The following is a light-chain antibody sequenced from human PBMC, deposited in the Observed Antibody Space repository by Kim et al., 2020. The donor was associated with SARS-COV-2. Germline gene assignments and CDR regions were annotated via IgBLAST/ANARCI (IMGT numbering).Light chain of an antibody. CDR2: GKN. Sequence: ALGQTVRITCHGDSLRNYYASWYQQKPGQAPLLVIYGKNNRPSGVPDRFSGSGSGNTASLTITGAQAEDEADYYCSSRDSSGDHVVFGGGTKLTVL. CDR3: SSRDSSGDHVV. J-gene: IGLJ3*02. CDR1: SLRNYY. V-gene: IGLV3-19*01.